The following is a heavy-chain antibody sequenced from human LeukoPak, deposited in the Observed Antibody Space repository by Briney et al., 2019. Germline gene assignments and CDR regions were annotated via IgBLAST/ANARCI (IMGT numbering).Heavy chain of an antibody. V-gene: IGHV4-39*07. Sequence: SETLSLTCTVSGGSISSSRYYWGWIRQPPGKGLEWIGSIYYSGSTYYNPSLKSRVTISVDTSKNQFSLKLSSVTAADTAVYYCARDQKIYCSSTSCNTFDYWGQGTLVTVSS. CDR3: ARDQKIYCSSTSCNTFDY. D-gene: IGHD2-2*01. J-gene: IGHJ4*02. CDR1: GGSISSSRYY. CDR2: IYYSGST.